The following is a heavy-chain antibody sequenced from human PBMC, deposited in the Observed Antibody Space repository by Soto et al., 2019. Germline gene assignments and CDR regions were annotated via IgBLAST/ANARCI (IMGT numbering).Heavy chain of an antibody. CDR3: ARLTYSYGPARRFHGMDV. Sequence: GASVKVSCKVSGYTLTELSMHWVRQAPGKGLEWMGCFDPEGGETSYAQKFQGRVTMTRNTSISTAYMELSSLRSEDTAVYYCARLTYSYGPARRFHGMDVWGQGTTVTVSS. D-gene: IGHD5-18*01. CDR1: GYTLTELS. J-gene: IGHJ6*02. CDR2: FDPEGGET. V-gene: IGHV1-24*01.